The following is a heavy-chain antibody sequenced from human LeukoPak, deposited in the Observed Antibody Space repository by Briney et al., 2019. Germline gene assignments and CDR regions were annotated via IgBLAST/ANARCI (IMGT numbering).Heavy chain of an antibody. J-gene: IGHJ3*02. CDR2: IYHSGST. V-gene: IGHV4-4*02. CDR1: GGSISSNNW. CDR3: ARDRRAYCGGDCDDAFDI. Sequence: SETLSLTCAVSGGSISSNNWWSWVRQPPGKGLEWIGEIYHSGSTNYNPSLKSRVTISVGKSKNQFSLKLSSVTAADTAVYYCARDRRAYCGGDCDDAFDIWGQGTMVTVSS. D-gene: IGHD2-21*02.